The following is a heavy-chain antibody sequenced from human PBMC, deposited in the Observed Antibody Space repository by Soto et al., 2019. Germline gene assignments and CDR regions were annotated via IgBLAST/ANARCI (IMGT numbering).Heavy chain of an antibody. D-gene: IGHD3-22*01. CDR1: VFDFEDYA. Sequence: GGSLRLSCASAVFDFEDYAMHWVRQVPGKGLEWVSLTNSDGTDSYYVDSVKGRFTISRDNAKTTLYLQMDRLRPEDTALYFCARSLYYYDSSPLDHWGQGTLVTVSS. CDR2: TNSDGTDS. V-gene: IGHV3-43D*04. CDR3: ARSLYYYDSSPLDH. J-gene: IGHJ4*02.